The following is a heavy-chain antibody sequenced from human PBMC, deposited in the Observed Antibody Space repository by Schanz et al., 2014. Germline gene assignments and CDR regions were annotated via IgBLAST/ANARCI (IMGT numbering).Heavy chain of an antibody. Sequence: QLQLVQSGAEVKRPGASAKVTCKASGNIFTNYYIHWVRQAPGQGLEWMGIIHPSGGSTNYAQQFLGRLTMTRDTSTNTVYMNLSSLTSADTAVYYCARGFLASGGKTFDCWGQGTLVTVSS. D-gene: IGHD1-26*01. V-gene: IGHV1-46*01. CDR2: IHPSGGST. J-gene: IGHJ4*02. CDR1: GNIFTNYY. CDR3: ARGFLASGGKTFDC.